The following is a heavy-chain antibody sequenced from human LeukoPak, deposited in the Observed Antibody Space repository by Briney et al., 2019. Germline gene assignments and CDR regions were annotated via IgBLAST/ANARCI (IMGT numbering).Heavy chain of an antibody. J-gene: IGHJ5*02. CDR2: ISGSGGGT. CDR3: ARDAYSYASES. CDR1: GFTFSSYA. Sequence: PGGSLRLSCAASGFTFSSYAMSWVRQAPGKGLEWVSAISGSGGGTYYADSVKGRFTISRDNSKNMLYLQMNSLRVEDTAVYYCARDAYSYASESWGQGTLVTVSS. V-gene: IGHV3-23*01. D-gene: IGHD5-18*01.